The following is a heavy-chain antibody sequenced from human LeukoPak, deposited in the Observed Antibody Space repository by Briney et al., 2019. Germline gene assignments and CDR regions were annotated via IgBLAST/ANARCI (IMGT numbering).Heavy chain of an antibody. D-gene: IGHD4-17*01. CDR2: INPSGGST. CDR3: ARAYHNGDYFEPIDY. Sequence: ASVKVSCKASGYTFTTYCIHWVRQAPGQGLEWIVLINPSGGSTNYAQKFQGRVTMTRDTSTSTVYMELSSLRSEDTAVYYCARAYHNGDYFEPIDYWGQGTLVTVSS. J-gene: IGHJ4*02. CDR1: GYTFTTYC. V-gene: IGHV1-46*01.